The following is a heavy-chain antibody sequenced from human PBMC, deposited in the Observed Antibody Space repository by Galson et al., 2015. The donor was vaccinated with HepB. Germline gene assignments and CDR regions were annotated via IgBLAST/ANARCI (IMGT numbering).Heavy chain of an antibody. Sequence: SLRLSCAASGFTFDDYTMHWVRQAPGKGLEWVSLISWDGGSTYYADSVKGRFTISRDNSKNSLYLQMNSLRTEDTALYYCAKDMGFGEILDAFDIWGQGTMVTVSS. CDR1: GFTFDDYT. V-gene: IGHV3-43*01. D-gene: IGHD3-10*01. J-gene: IGHJ3*02. CDR2: ISWDGGST. CDR3: AKDMGFGEILDAFDI.